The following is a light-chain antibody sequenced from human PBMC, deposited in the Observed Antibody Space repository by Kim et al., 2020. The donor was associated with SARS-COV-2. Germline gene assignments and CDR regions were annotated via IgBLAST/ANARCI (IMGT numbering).Light chain of an antibody. V-gene: IGKV1-5*03. Sequence: DIQMTQSPSTLSASVGDRVTITCRASQSISSWLAWYQQKAGKAPKLLIYTASSLQSGVPSRFSGSGSGTEFTLTISSLQPDDFATYYCQQYNSYSFGQGTKVDIK. CDR2: TAS. CDR3: QQYNSYS. J-gene: IGKJ1*01. CDR1: QSISSW.